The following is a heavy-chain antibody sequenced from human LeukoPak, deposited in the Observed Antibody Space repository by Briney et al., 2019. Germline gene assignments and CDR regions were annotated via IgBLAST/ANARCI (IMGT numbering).Heavy chain of an antibody. CDR1: GFTFSTYG. Sequence: QSGGTLRLSCAASGFTFSTYGMSWVRQAPGKGLEWVSAISGSGGSTYYADSVKGRFTISRDISKNTLYLQMNSLRAEDTAVYYCAGRRDGFNYWGQGTLATVSS. CDR3: AGRRDGFNY. D-gene: IGHD5-24*01. V-gene: IGHV3-23*01. J-gene: IGHJ4*02. CDR2: ISGSGGST.